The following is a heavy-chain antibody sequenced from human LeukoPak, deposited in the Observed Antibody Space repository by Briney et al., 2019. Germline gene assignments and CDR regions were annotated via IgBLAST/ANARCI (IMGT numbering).Heavy chain of an antibody. V-gene: IGHV3-30*04. D-gene: IGHD5-18*01. CDR1: GFTFSSYA. J-gene: IGHJ6*03. Sequence: GGSLRLSCAASGFTFSSYAMHWVRQAPGKGLEWVAVISYDGSNKYYADSVKGRFTISRDNSKNTLYLQMNSLRAEDTAVYYCAKDGVWDTAMVLVYYYYYMDVWGKGTTVTVSS. CDR3: AKDGVWDTAMVLVYYYYYMDV. CDR2: ISYDGSNK.